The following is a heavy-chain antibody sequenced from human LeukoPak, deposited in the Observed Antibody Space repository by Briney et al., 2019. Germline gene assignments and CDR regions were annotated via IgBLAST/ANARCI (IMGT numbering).Heavy chain of an antibody. D-gene: IGHD4-11*01. J-gene: IGHJ4*02. Sequence: ASVKVSCKASGYTFTGYYMHWVRQAPGQGLEWMGWISAHNGHTDYPQKFQGRVTVTTDTSTSTAYMELRTLGSDDTAIYYCARDYDYTVDYWGQGTLVTVSS. CDR3: ARDYDYTVDY. CDR2: ISAHNGHT. V-gene: IGHV1-18*04. CDR1: GYTFTGYY.